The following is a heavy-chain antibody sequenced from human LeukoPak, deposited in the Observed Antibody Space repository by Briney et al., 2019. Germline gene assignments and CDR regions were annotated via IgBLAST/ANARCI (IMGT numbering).Heavy chain of an antibody. Sequence: PGGPLRLSCAASGFTFSSYAMSWVRQAPGKGLDWLSIISDNGDYTYYADSVKGRFTISRDNSKNTLYLQMNSLRAEDTAIYYCAKGTPRDGYNSGYFDYWGQGTLVTVSS. CDR1: GFTFSSYA. D-gene: IGHD5-24*01. CDR2: ISDNGDYT. CDR3: AKGTPRDGYNSGYFDY. V-gene: IGHV3-23*01. J-gene: IGHJ4*02.